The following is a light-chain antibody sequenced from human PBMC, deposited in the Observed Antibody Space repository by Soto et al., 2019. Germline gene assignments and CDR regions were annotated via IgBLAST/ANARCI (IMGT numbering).Light chain of an antibody. Sequence: QSVLTQPASVSASPGQSITISCTRTSSDVGAYNYVSWYQQHPGKAPKLMIYEVTNRPSGVSNRFSGSKSGNTAALTISGLQTEGEAEYYCTSYTRRSTYVFGTGTKVTVL. J-gene: IGLJ1*01. V-gene: IGLV2-14*01. CDR3: TSYTRRSTYV. CDR1: SSDVGAYNY. CDR2: EVT.